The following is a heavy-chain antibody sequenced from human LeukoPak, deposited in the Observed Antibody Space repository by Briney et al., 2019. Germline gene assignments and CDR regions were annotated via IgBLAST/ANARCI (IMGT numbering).Heavy chain of an antibody. CDR2: IIPTFGIA. CDR1: GGTFSSYA. D-gene: IGHD2-2*01. V-gene: IGHV1-69*13. Sequence: SVKVSCKASGGTFSSYAINWVRQAPGQGLEWMGGIIPTFGIANYAQKFQDGVTITADESTSTAYMELSSLRSEDTAIYYCASRLYCSNTRCRNFPFAYWGQGTLVTVSS. CDR3: ASRLYCSNTRCRNFPFAY. J-gene: IGHJ4*02.